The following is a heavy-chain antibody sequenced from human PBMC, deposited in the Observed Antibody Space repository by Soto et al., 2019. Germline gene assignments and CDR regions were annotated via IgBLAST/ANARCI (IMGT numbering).Heavy chain of an antibody. J-gene: IGHJ4*02. CDR2: ISAYNGNT. Sequence: ASVKVSCKASGYTFTSYGISWVRQAPGQGLEWMGWISAYNGNTNYAQKLQGRVTMTTDTSTSTAYMELRSLRSDDTAVYYCALYYYDSSGYSRGFDYWGQGTLVTVSS. CDR3: ALYYYDSSGYSRGFDY. V-gene: IGHV1-18*01. D-gene: IGHD3-22*01. CDR1: GYTFTSYG.